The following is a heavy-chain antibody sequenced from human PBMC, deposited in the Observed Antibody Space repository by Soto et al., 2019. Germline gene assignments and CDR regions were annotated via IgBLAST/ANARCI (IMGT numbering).Heavy chain of an antibody. V-gene: IGHV5-51*01. CDR3: ARYPTLTDYFFHGMDV. CDR1: GYTFTNYW. CDR2: IYPGDSDT. Sequence: GESLKISCKGSGYTFTNYWIVWVRQIPGKGLEWMGIIYPGDSDTRYSPSFQGQVIISADRSISTAYLQWSSLKASDTGMYYCARYPTLTDYFFHGMDVWGQGTTVTVSS. J-gene: IGHJ6*02. D-gene: IGHD4-17*01.